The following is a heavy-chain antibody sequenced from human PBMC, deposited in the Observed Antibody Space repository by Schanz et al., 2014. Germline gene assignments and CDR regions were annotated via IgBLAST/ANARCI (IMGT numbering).Heavy chain of an antibody. V-gene: IGHV3-48*01. CDR2: IRSSSTPI. Sequence: EVQLVESGGGLVQPGGSLRLSCAASGFSFSSYSLNWVRQAPGKGPEWVSYIRSSSTPIYYADSVKGRFTISRDNSKNTLFLQMNSLRAEDTAVYFCVSQTGSPNYWGQGTLVTVSS. CDR1: GFSFSSYS. D-gene: IGHD6-13*01. CDR3: VSQTGSPNY. J-gene: IGHJ4*02.